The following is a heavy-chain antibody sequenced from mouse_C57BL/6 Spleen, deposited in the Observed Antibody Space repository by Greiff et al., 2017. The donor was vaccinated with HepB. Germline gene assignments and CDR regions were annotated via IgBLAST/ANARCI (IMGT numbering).Heavy chain of an antibody. CDR3: ARYYCDSASEWYFDY. D-gene: IGHD2-3*01. Sequence: VQLQQSGPELVKPGASVKISCKASGYSFTGYYMNWVKQSPEKSLEWIGGINPSTGGTTYNQKFKAKATLTVDKSSSTAYMQLKSLTSEDSAVYYCARYYCDSASEWYFDYWGKGTTVTVSS. CDR1: GYSFTGYY. V-gene: IGHV1-42*01. J-gene: IGHJ1*03. CDR2: INPSTGGT.